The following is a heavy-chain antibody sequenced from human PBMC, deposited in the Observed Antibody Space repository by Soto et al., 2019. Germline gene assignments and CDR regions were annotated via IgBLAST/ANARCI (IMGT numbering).Heavy chain of an antibody. Sequence: KQSQTLSLTCAISGDSVSSNSAAWNWIRQSPSRGLEWLGRTYYRSKWYNDYAVSVKSRITINPDTSKNQFSLQLNSVTPEDTAVYYCAREGVPGNYYGSGSYYLDVWGKGTTVTVSS. D-gene: IGHD3-10*01. V-gene: IGHV6-1*01. CDR2: TYYRSKWYN. CDR1: GDSVSSNSAA. CDR3: AREGVPGNYYGSGSYYLDV. J-gene: IGHJ6*03.